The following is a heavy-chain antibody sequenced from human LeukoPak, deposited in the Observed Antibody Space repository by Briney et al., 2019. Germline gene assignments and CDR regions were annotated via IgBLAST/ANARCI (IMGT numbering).Heavy chain of an antibody. J-gene: IGHJ3*02. CDR2: ISGSGGST. D-gene: IGHD3-16*01. Sequence: PGGSLRLSCAASGFTFSSYAMSWVRQAPGKGLGWVSAISGSGGSTYYADSVKGRFTISRDNSKNTLYLQMNSLRAEDTAVYYCATTLLIGIRLDAFDIWGQGTMVTVSS. CDR3: ATTLLIGIRLDAFDI. CDR1: GFTFSSYA. V-gene: IGHV3-23*01.